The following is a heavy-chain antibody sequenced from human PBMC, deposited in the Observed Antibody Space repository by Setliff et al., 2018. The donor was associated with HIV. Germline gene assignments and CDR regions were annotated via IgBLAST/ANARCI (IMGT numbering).Heavy chain of an antibody. Sequence: ASVKVSCKASGYTFTSYDINWVRQATGQGLEWMGWISAYNGNTNYAQTLQGRVTMTTDTSTSTAYMELRSLRSDDTAVYYCARERRGFDYWGQGTLVTSPQ. J-gene: IGHJ4*02. CDR2: ISAYNGNT. CDR1: GYTFTSYD. CDR3: ARERRGFDY. V-gene: IGHV1-18*01.